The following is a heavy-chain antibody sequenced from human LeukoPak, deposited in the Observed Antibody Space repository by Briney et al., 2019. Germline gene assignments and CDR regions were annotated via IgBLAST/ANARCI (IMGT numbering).Heavy chain of an antibody. Sequence: AGGSLRLSCAASGFTFSSYEMNWVRQAPGKGLEWVSYISGSGSTIYYADSVKGRFTISRDNAKNSLYLQMNSLRAEDTAVYYCARDQGRSYYGSGSYYNGYYGMDVWGQGTTVTVSS. V-gene: IGHV3-48*03. D-gene: IGHD3-10*01. CDR2: ISGSGSTI. J-gene: IGHJ6*02. CDR3: ARDQGRSYYGSGSYYNGYYGMDV. CDR1: GFTFSSYE.